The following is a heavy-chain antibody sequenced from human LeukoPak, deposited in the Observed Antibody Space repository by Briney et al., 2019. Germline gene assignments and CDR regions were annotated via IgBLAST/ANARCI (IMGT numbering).Heavy chain of an antibody. D-gene: IGHD6-19*01. CDR1: GFTFSSYW. V-gene: IGHV3-7*03. Sequence: GGSLRLSCAASGFTFSSYWMSWVRQAPGKGLEWVANIKLDGSENNYVDSVKGRFTISRDNAKNSLYLQMNSLRADDTAVYYCARVPQWLDYFDYWGQGTLVTVSS. CDR2: IKLDGSEN. J-gene: IGHJ4*02. CDR3: ARVPQWLDYFDY.